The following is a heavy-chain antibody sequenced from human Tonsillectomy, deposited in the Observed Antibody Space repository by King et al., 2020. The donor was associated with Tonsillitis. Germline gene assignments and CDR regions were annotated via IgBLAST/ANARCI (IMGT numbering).Heavy chain of an antibody. CDR1: GFTFSSYA. V-gene: IGHV3-23*04. D-gene: IGHD3-3*01. J-gene: IGHJ1*01. CDR3: AKGFLDFWSNYRLYFQH. CDR2: FSGIGSSP. Sequence: VQLVESGGGLVQPGGSLRLSCVASGFTFSSYAMSWVRQAPGKGLDWVSVFSGIGSSPYSAASVKGRFTISRDNSKNTLYLQMNSLRAEDTAVYYCAKGFLDFWSNYRLYFQHWGQGTLVTVSS.